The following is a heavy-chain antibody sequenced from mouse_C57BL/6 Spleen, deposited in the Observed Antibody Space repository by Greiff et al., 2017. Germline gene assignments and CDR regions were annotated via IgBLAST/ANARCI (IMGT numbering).Heavy chain of an antibody. CDR1: GFSLTSYG. CDR3: AKGGSEGFAY. Sequence: VKLVESGPGLVAPSQSLSITCTVSGFSLTSYGVSWVRQPPGKGLEWLGVIWGDGSTNYHSALISSRGISKDNSKSQVFLKRNSLQPDDTATYYGAKGGSEGFAYWGQGTLVTVSA. J-gene: IGHJ3*01. D-gene: IGHD6-1*01. V-gene: IGHV2-3*01. CDR2: IWGDGST.